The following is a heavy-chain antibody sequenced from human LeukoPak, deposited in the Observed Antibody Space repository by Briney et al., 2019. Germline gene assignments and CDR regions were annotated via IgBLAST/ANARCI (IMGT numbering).Heavy chain of an antibody. J-gene: IGHJ4*02. CDR2: ISGDSGDT. Sequence: GASVKVSCKASGYIFTNYGVSWVRQAPGQGLEWMGWISGDSGDTKYAHKFQGRVTMTTDTSTTTASMELRGLTSDDTAVYYCVRDIHDLWFADVRHDYWGQGTLVTVSS. CDR3: VRDIHDLWFADVRHDY. V-gene: IGHV1-18*01. D-gene: IGHD3-10*01. CDR1: GYIFTNYG.